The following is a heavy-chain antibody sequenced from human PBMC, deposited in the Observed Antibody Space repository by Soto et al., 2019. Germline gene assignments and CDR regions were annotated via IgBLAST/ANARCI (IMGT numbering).Heavy chain of an antibody. V-gene: IGHV3-33*01. CDR3: ASPESGSYWGFDY. J-gene: IGHJ4*02. CDR1: GFIFSTYG. Sequence: QVQLVESGGGVVQPGRSLRLSCAASGFIFSTYGMHWVRQAPGKGLEWVAVICYDGSNKYYADSVKGRFTISRDNSKNTLYLQMNSLRAEDTAIYYCASPESGSYWGFDYCGQGTLVTVSS. CDR2: ICYDGSNK. D-gene: IGHD1-26*01.